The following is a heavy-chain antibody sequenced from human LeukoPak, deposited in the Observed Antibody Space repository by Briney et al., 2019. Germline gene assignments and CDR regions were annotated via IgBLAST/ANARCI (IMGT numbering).Heavy chain of an antibody. CDR2: IYSGGST. CDR1: GFTVSSNY. J-gene: IGHJ4*02. CDR3: ARDVNRGSFLVY. V-gene: IGHV3-53*01. D-gene: IGHD1-26*01. Sequence: PGGSLTLSCTASGFTVSSNYMSWVRQAPGKGLEWVSVIYSGGSTYYTDSVKGRFTISRDTSKNPLCLQLNSLRAEDMAVDYCARDVNRGSFLVYWGQGTLVTVSS.